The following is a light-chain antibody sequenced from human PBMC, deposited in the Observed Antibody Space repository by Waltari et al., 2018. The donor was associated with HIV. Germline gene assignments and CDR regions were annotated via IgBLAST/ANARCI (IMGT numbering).Light chain of an antibody. Sequence: QSALTQPASVSGSPGQSLTISCTVTSSDVGGYYSVSWYQLYPGKAPKLMISEVSNRPSGVSNRFSGSKSGNTASLTISGLQAEDEADYYCSSYTSSTHYVFGTGTKVTVL. CDR1: SSDVGGYYS. CDR3: SSYTSSTHYV. J-gene: IGLJ1*01. V-gene: IGLV2-14*01. CDR2: EVS.